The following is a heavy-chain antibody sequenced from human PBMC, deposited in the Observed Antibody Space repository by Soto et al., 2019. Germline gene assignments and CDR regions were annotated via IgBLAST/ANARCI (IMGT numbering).Heavy chain of an antibody. D-gene: IGHD6-19*01. CDR2: IMKDGSLT. Sequence: EVQLVESGGRMVQPGGSLRLSSAASGFTFNNYWMTWVRQAPGQGLEWVANIMKDGSLTEYVDLVKGRFTISRDNVKNSLDLQMDRLRVEDTAIYYCVRNDGWYRLDSWGQGSLVIVSS. J-gene: IGHJ4*02. V-gene: IGHV3-7*04. CDR3: VRNDGWYRLDS. CDR1: GFTFNNYW.